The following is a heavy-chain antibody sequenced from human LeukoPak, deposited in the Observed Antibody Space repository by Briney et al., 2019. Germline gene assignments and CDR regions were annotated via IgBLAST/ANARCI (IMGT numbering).Heavy chain of an antibody. D-gene: IGHD4-11*01. Sequence: GRSLRLSCAASGFTFSSYGMHWVRQAPGKGLEWIAHIGASGSYYYSDSVKGRFTISRDNAKNSMFLQMNSLRAEDTAVYHCVGDKDYAFDTWGQGTMVTVSS. V-gene: IGHV3-21*05. CDR1: GFTFSSYG. CDR3: VGDKDYAFDT. J-gene: IGHJ3*02. CDR2: IGASGSY.